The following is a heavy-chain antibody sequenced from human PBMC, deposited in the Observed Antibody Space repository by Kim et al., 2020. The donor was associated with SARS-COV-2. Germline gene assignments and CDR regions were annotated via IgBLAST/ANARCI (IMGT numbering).Heavy chain of an antibody. J-gene: IGHJ4*02. D-gene: IGHD2-21*02. Sequence: SETLSLTCTVSGGSISSSSYYWGWLRQPPGKGLEWIGSIYYSGSTYYTPSLKSRVTISVDTSKNQFSLKLSSVTAAATAVYYCARQPIVVVTATPVDYWGQGTLVTVSS. CDR2: IYYSGST. CDR1: GGSISSSSYY. CDR3: ARQPIVVVTATPVDY. V-gene: IGHV4-39*01.